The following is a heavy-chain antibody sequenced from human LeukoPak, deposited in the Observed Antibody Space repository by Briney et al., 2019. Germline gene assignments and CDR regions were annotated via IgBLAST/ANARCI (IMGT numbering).Heavy chain of an antibody. CDR3: ASPSGSNAFDI. V-gene: IGHV1-8*01. D-gene: IGHD3-10*01. CDR2: MNPNSGNT. Sequence: GSVKVSCNASGYTFPGYDIKRVRQATRQGAEWMGWMNPNSGNTGYAQNFQGRVTMTTNTSISTGYMELSSLRSEGTAVYYCASPSGSNAFDIWGQGTMVTVSS. CDR1: GYTFPGYD. J-gene: IGHJ3*02.